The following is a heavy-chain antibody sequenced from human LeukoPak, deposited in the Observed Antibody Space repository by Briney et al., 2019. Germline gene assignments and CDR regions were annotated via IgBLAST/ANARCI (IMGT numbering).Heavy chain of an antibody. D-gene: IGHD3-22*01. CDR1: GYTFTGYY. CDR3: ASGGTRAYYYDSSGYSD. CDR2: INPNSGGT. J-gene: IGHJ4*02. V-gene: IGHV1-2*02. Sequence: ASVKVSCKASGYTFTGYYMHWVRQAPGQGLEWMGWINPNSGGTNYAQKLQGRVTMTTDTSTSTAYMELRSLRSDDTAVYYCASGGTRAYYYDSSGYSDWGQGTLVTVSS.